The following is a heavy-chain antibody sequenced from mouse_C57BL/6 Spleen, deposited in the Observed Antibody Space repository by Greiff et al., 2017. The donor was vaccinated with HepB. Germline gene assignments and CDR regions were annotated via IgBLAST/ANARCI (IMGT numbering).Heavy chain of an antibody. D-gene: IGHD1-1*01. CDR3: TRSITTVVATDY. V-gene: IGHV14-4*01. J-gene: IGHJ2*01. CDR2: IDPENGDT. CDR1: GFNIKDDY. Sequence: VQLQQSGAELVRPGASVKLSCTASGFNIKDDYMHWVKQRPEQGLEWIGWIDPENGDTEYASKFQGKATITADTSSTTAYLQLSSLTSEDTAVYYCTRSITTVVATDYWGQGTTLTVSS.